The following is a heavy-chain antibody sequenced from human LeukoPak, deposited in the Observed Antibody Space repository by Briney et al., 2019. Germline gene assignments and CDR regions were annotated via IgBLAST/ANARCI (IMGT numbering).Heavy chain of an antibody. D-gene: IGHD4-17*01. J-gene: IGHJ4*02. CDR1: GFTFSGSA. CDR2: IRSKANSYAT. CDR3: TPTPDYGDYEYYFNY. Sequence: GGSPRLSCAASGFTFSGSAMHWVRQASGKGLEWVGRIRSKANSYATAYAASVKGRFTISRDDSKNTAYLQMNSLKTEDTAVYYCTPTPDYGDYEYYFNYWGQGTLVTVSS. V-gene: IGHV3-73*01.